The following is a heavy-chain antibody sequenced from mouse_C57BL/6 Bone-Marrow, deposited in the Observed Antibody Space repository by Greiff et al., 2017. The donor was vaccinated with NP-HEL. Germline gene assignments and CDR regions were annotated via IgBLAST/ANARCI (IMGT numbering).Heavy chain of an antibody. D-gene: IGHD1-1*01. V-gene: IGHV14-2*01. CDR2: IDPEDGET. CDR3: ARDWGGSSHWYIDV. CDR1: GFNIKDYY. J-gene: IGHJ1*03. Sequence: EVKVEESGAELVKPGASVKLSCTASGFNIKDYYMHWVKQRTEQGLEWIGRIDPEDGETKYAPKFQGKATITADTSSNTAYLQLSSLTSEDTAVYCCARDWGGSSHWYIDVWGTGTTVTVSS.